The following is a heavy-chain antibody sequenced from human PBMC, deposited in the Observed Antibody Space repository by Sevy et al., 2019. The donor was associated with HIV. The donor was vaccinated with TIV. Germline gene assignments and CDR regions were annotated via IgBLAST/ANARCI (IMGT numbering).Heavy chain of an antibody. CDR1: GFTFRNAW. V-gene: IGHV3-15*01. Sequence: GGSLRLSCAASGFTFRNAWMNWVRQVPGKRLEWVGRIRNNPDGGTTDYAAPVKGRFTISRDDSRSTLYLQMNSLRIEDTAVYYCTTDIVVQSGYSYDSSRINPDFSHNSGADVWGQGTTVTVSS. CDR2: IRNNPDGGTT. CDR3: TTDIVVQSGYSYDSSRINPDFSHNSGADV. J-gene: IGHJ6*02. D-gene: IGHD5-18*01.